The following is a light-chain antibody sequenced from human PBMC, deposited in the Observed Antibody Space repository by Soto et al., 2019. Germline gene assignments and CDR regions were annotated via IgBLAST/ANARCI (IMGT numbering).Light chain of an antibody. Sequence: EIALTQSTVTLSLSPGETPTLSCRASQSVASNYLAWYQQKPGHAPRLLIYGASSRATGIPDRFSGSGSGTDFTLTITRLEPEDFAVYYCQQYGSSPRTFGKGTKVDTK. CDR1: QSVASNY. CDR3: QQYGSSPRT. J-gene: IGKJ1*01. CDR2: GAS. V-gene: IGKV3-20*01.